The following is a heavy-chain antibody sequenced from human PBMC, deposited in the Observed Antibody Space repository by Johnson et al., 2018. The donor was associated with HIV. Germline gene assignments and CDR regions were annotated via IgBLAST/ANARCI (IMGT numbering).Heavy chain of an antibody. V-gene: IGHV3-11*04. Sequence: QVQLVESGGGLVKPGGSLRLSCAASGFTFSDYYMSWIRQAPGKGLEWVSYISSSGSTIYYADSVKGRFTISRDNSKNTLYLQMNSLRAEDTAVYYCASLIAAAGDDAFDIWGQGTMVTVSS. J-gene: IGHJ3*02. CDR2: ISSSGSTI. D-gene: IGHD6-13*01. CDR1: GFTFSDYY. CDR3: ASLIAAAGDDAFDI.